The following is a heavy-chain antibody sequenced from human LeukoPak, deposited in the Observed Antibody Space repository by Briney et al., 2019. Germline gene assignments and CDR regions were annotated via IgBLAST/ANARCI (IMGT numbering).Heavy chain of an antibody. J-gene: IGHJ4*02. CDR3: AKRGGVAGSAPFDY. D-gene: IGHD6-19*01. CDR1: GFTFSSYA. V-gene: IGHV3-23*01. CDR2: ISGSGGNT. Sequence: GGSLRLSCGASGFTFSSYAMSWVRQAPGKGLEWVTTISGSGGNTYYADSVKGRFSFSRDNSKNTLYLQMNSLRAEDTAVYYCAKRGGVAGSAPFDYWGQGTLVTVSS.